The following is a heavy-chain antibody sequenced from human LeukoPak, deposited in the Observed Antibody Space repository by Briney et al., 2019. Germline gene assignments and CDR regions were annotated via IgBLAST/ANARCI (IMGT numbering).Heavy chain of an antibody. Sequence: ASVKVSCKASGYTFTSFGISWVRQAPGQGLEWMGWISAYNGNTNYAQKLQGRVTMTTDTSTSTAYMELRSLRSDDTAVYYCARDSSGGWPVPDPFDIRGQGTMVTVSS. CDR2: ISAYNGNT. J-gene: IGHJ3*02. V-gene: IGHV1-18*01. CDR3: ARDSSGGWPVPDPFDI. CDR1: GYTFTSFG. D-gene: IGHD6-19*01.